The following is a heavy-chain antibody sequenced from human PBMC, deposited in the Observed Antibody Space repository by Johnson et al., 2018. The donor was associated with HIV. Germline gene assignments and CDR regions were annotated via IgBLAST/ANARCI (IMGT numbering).Heavy chain of an antibody. CDR1: GFTFSSYA. CDR3: AKDRGYCSSTSCLWDAFDI. V-gene: IGHV3-30-3*01. CDR2: ISYDGSNT. D-gene: IGHD2-2*01. Sequence: QVQLVESGGGVVQPGRSLRLSCAASGFTFSSYAMHWVRQAPGKGLEWVAVISYDGSNTYYADSVKGRFTISRDNSKNTLYLQMNSLRAEDTAVYYCAKDRGYCSSTSCLWDAFDIWGQGTMVTVSS. J-gene: IGHJ3*02.